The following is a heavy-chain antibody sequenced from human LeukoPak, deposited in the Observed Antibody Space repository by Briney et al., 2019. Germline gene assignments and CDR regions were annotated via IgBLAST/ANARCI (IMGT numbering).Heavy chain of an antibody. V-gene: IGHV4-4*09. J-gene: IGHJ6*03. Sequence: SETLSLTCTVSGGSISSNYWSWIRQPPGKGLEWIGYIYTSGSTNYNPSLKSRVTISVDTSKNQFSLKLSSVTAADTAVYYCARLMTTVTTFGYCYYYMDVWGKGTTVTVSS. CDR2: IYTSGST. CDR3: ARLMTTVTTFGYCYYYMDV. CDR1: GGSISSNY. D-gene: IGHD4-17*01.